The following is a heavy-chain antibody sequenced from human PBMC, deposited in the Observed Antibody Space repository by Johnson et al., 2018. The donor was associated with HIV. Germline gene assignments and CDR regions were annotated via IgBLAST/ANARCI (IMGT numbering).Heavy chain of an antibody. D-gene: IGHD6-13*01. J-gene: IGHJ3*02. Sequence: VQLVESGGGLVKPGGSLRLSCAASGFTFSNAWMSWVRQAPGKGLEWVGSIKSKTDGGTTDYAAPVKGRFTISRDNSKNTAYLQMNSLRAEDTAVYYCAKSQYSSSWIDAFDIWGQGTMVTVSS. CDR3: AKSQYSSSWIDAFDI. V-gene: IGHV3-15*01. CDR1: GFTFSNAW. CDR2: IKSKTDGGTT.